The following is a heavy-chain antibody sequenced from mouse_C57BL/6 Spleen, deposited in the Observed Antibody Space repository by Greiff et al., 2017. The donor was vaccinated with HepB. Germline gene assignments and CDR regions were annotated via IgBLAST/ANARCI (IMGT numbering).Heavy chain of an antibody. J-gene: IGHJ4*01. D-gene: IGHD2-4*01. CDR1: GYTFTSYW. Sequence: QVQLQQPGAELVKPGASVKLSCKASGYTFTSYWMHWVKQRPGQGLEWIGMIHPNRGSTNYNEKCKSKATLTVDKSSSTAYMQLSSLTSEDSAVYYCARDYDDAMDYWGQGTSVTVSS. V-gene: IGHV1-64*01. CDR2: IHPNRGST. CDR3: ARDYDDAMDY.